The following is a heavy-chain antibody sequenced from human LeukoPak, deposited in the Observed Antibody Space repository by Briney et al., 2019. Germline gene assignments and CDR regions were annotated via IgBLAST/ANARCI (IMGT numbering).Heavy chain of an antibody. CDR1: GFTFSSYA. Sequence: GGSLRLSCAASGFTFSSYAMSWVRQAPGKGPEWVSAISGSGGSTYYADSVKGRFTISRDNSKNTLYLQMNSLRAEDTAVYYCANRPGRGGSYAGHFDYWGQGTLVTVSS. CDR2: ISGSGGST. J-gene: IGHJ4*02. V-gene: IGHV3-23*01. CDR3: ANRPGRGGSYAGHFDY. D-gene: IGHD1-26*01.